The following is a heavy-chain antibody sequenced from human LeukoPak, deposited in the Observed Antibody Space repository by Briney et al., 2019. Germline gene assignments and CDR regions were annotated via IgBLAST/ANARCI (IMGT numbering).Heavy chain of an antibody. V-gene: IGHV1-8*03. CDR1: GYTLTELS. CDR2: VNPDTGNT. D-gene: IGHD3/OR15-3a*01. Sequence: ASVKVSCKVSGYTLTELSMHWVRQAPGQGPEWMGWVNPDTGNTGFAQKFQGRVTITQNSSVTTVYMELSSLTSEDTAVYYCARRGLVAGIYDLVYGFDLWGQGTMVTVSS. J-gene: IGHJ3*01. CDR3: ARRGLVAGIYDLVYGFDL.